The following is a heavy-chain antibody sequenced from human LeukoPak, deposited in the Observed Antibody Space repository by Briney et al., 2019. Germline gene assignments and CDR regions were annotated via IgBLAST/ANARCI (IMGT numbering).Heavy chain of an antibody. D-gene: IGHD3-3*01. CDR3: AREPPSVGTIFGVAPDDAFDI. CDR1: GFTFSSYS. J-gene: IGHJ3*02. Sequence: PGGSLRLSCAASGFTFSSYSMNWVRQAPGKGLEWVSSISSSSSYIYYADSVKGRFTISRDNAKNSLYLQMNSLRAEDTAVYYCAREPPSVGTIFGVAPDDAFDIWGQGTMVTVSS. CDR2: ISSSSSYI. V-gene: IGHV3-21*01.